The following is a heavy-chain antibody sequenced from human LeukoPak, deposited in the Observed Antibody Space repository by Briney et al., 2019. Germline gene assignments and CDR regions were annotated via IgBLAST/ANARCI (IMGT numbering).Heavy chain of an antibody. D-gene: IGHD4-17*01. V-gene: IGHV3-7*01. CDR2: IKQDGSEK. CDR3: ARDLTPEGASDY. Sequence: PGGSLRLSCAASGFILSSYWMSWVRQAPGKGLEWVANIKQDGSEKYYVDSVKGRFTISRDNAKNSLYLQMNSLRAEDTAVYYCARDLTPEGASDYWGQGTLVTVSS. J-gene: IGHJ4*02. CDR1: GFILSSYW.